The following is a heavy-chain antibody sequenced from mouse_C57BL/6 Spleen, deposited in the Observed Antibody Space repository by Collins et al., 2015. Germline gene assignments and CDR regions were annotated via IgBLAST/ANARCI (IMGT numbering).Heavy chain of an antibody. CDR1: GYSITSGYY. Sequence: DVQLQESGPGLVKPSQSLSLTCSVTGYSITSGYYWNWIRQFPGNKLEWMGYISYDGSNNYNPSLKNRISITRDTSKNQFFLKLNSVTTEDTATYYCARDYYGSSYETVYAMDYWGQGTSVTVSS. CDR3: ARDYYGSSYETVYAMDY. J-gene: IGHJ4*01. D-gene: IGHD1-1*01. V-gene: IGHV3-6*01. CDR2: ISYDGSN.